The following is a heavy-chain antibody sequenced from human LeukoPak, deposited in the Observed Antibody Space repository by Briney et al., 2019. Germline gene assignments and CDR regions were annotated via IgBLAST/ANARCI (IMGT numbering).Heavy chain of an antibody. Sequence: EINHSGSTNSNPSLKSRVTISVDTSKNQFSLKLSSVTAADTAVYYCAIPGGDIVVVPAFDYWGQGTLVTVSS. CDR3: AIPGGDIVVVPAFDY. V-gene: IGHV4-34*01. CDR2: INHSGST. D-gene: IGHD2-2*01. J-gene: IGHJ4*02.